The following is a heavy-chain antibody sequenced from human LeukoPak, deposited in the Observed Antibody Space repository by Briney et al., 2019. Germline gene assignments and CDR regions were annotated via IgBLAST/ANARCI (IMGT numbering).Heavy chain of an antibody. CDR1: GFTVSSNY. CDR3: ARSAGIAATIVLGY. Sequence: GGSLRLSCAGSGFTVSSNYMSWVRQAPGKGLEWVSIIYSGGATSYADSVKGRFTISRDNSKNTLYLQTSSLRAEDTAVYYCARSAGIAATIVLGYWGQGTLVTVSS. J-gene: IGHJ4*02. V-gene: IGHV3-66*01. D-gene: IGHD5-12*01. CDR2: IYSGGAT.